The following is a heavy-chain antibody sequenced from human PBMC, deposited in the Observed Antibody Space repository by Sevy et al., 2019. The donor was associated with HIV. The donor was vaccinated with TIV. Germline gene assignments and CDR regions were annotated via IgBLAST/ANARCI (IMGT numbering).Heavy chain of an antibody. CDR1: GFSLSNYW. V-gene: IGHV3-7*01. CDR2: INQDGTTR. Sequence: GGSLRLSCVASGFSLSNYWMLWVRQAPGKGLEWVANINQDGTTRYYVDSVKGRFTISRDNAKNLVFLHMNSLRAEDTALYYCVRAIATADSFWGQGILVTVSS. J-gene: IGHJ4*02. D-gene: IGHD6-13*01. CDR3: VRAIATADSF.